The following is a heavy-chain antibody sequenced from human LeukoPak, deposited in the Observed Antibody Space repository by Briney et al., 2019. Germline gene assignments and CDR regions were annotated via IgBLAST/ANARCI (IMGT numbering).Heavy chain of an antibody. V-gene: IGHV4-34*01. CDR3: ARGSPKHDS. CDR1: GGSFSGYY. J-gene: IGHJ5*01. CDR2: INHSGST. Sequence: PSETLSLTCAVYGGSFSGYYWSWIRQPPGKGLEWIGEINHSGSTNYNPSLKSRLTISVDPSKNQFSLKLKSVTAADTAVYYCARGSPKHDSWGQGTLVTVSS.